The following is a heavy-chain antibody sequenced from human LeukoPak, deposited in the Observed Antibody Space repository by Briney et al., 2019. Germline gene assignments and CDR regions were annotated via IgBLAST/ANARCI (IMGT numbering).Heavy chain of an antibody. CDR1: GGSISSYY. D-gene: IGHD3-22*01. V-gene: IGHV4-59*01. Sequence: SETLSLTCTVSGGSISSYYLSWIRQPPGKGLEWIGYIYYSGSTNYNPSLKSRVTISVDTSKNQFSLKLSSVTAADTAVYYCARGLGSSGYYYSDWGQGTLVTVSS. CDR3: ARGLGSSGYYYSD. J-gene: IGHJ4*02. CDR2: IYYSGST.